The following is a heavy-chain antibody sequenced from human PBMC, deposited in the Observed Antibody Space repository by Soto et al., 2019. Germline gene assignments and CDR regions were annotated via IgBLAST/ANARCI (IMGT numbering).Heavy chain of an antibody. J-gene: IGHJ4*02. CDR2: IWYDGSNK. CDR3: AREGRQKRVRYFDWLLDLDY. CDR1: GFTFSSYG. V-gene: IGHV3-33*01. D-gene: IGHD3-9*01. Sequence: QVQLVESGGGVVQPGRSLRLSCAASGFTFSSYGMHWVRQAPGKGLEWVAVIWYDGSNKYYADSVKGRFTISRDNSKNTLYLQMNSLRAEDTAVYYCAREGRQKRVRYFDWLLDLDYWGQGTLVTVSS.